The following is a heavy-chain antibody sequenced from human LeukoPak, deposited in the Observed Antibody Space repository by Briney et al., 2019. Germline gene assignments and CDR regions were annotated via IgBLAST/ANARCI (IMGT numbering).Heavy chain of an antibody. CDR3: ARITITGTTLSRI. CDR1: GYTFIDYG. D-gene: IGHD1-20*01. CDR2: ISVYNGHT. Sequence: ASVKVSCKASGYTFIDYGINWVRQAPGQGLEWMGWISVYNGHTNYAQKVQGGVTMTIDTSTSTAYMELWSLRSDDTAVYYCARITITGTTLSRIWGQGTLVTVSS. J-gene: IGHJ4*02. V-gene: IGHV1-18*01.